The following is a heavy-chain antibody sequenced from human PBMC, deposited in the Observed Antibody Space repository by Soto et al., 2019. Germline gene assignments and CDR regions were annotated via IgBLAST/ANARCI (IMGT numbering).Heavy chain of an antibody. J-gene: IGHJ4*02. CDR1: GYSFTSYW. V-gene: IGHV5-51*01. CDR2: IYPGDSDT. D-gene: IGHD4-4*01. Sequence: GESLKISCKGSGYSFTSYWIGWVRQMPGKGLEWMGIIYPGDSDTRYSPSFQGQVTISADKSISTAYLQWSSLKASDTAMYYCARAGHDYSNLYYFDYWGQGTLVTVSS. CDR3: ARAGHDYSNLYYFDY.